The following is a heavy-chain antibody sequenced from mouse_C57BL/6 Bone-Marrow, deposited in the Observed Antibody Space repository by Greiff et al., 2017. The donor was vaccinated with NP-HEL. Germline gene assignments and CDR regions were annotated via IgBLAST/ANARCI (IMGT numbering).Heavy chain of an antibody. CDR3: ARGIYYGSSPHY. CDR2: IDPSDSYT. Sequence: QVQLQQSGAEPVKPGASVKLSCKASGYTFTSYWMQWVKQRPGQGLEWIGEIDPSDSYTNYNQKFKGKATLTVDTSSSTAYMQLSSLTSEDSAVYYCARGIYYGSSPHYWGQGTTLTVSS. CDR1: GYTFTSYW. V-gene: IGHV1-50*01. D-gene: IGHD1-1*01. J-gene: IGHJ2*01.